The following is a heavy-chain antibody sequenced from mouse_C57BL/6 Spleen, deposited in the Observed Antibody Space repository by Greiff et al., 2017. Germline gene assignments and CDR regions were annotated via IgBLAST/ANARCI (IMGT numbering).Heavy chain of an antibody. CDR3: GRGEGDYAWFAY. V-gene: IGHV5-16*01. Sequence: EVKLMESEGGLVQPGSSMKLSCTASGFTFSDYYMAWVRQVPEKGLEWVANINYDGSSTYYLDSLKSRFIISRDNAKNILSLQRSSLKSEDTATYYCGRGEGDYAWFAYWGQGTLVTVSA. D-gene: IGHD2-4*01. CDR1: GFTFSDYY. CDR2: INYDGSST. J-gene: IGHJ3*01.